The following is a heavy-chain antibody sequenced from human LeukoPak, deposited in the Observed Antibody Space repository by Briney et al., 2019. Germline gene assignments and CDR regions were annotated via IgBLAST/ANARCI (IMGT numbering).Heavy chain of an antibody. CDR1: GFTFSTYS. D-gene: IGHD6-19*01. Sequence: PGGSLRLSCAASGFTFSTYSMNWVRQAPGKGLEWVSSISSSSSYRYYADSVNGRFTISRDNAKNSLYLQMNSLRAEYTAVYYCARGSSSSGWYRWFDYWGQGTLVAVSS. V-gene: IGHV3-21*01. CDR3: ARGSSSSGWYRWFDY. CDR2: ISSSSSYR. J-gene: IGHJ4*02.